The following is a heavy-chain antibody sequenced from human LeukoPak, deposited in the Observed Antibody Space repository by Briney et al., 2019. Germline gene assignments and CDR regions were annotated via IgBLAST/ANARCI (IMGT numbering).Heavy chain of an antibody. D-gene: IGHD3-16*02. V-gene: IGHV3-23*01. J-gene: IGHJ4*02. Sequence: PGGSLRLSCAASGFTFSSYGMSWVRQAPGKGLEWVSTISGIGGSTKYADSVKGRFTISRDNSKNTLYLQMNSLRAEDTAVYYCAKGGLIVKDFWGQGTLVTVSS. CDR3: AKGGLIVKDF. CDR1: GFTFSSYG. CDR2: ISGIGGST.